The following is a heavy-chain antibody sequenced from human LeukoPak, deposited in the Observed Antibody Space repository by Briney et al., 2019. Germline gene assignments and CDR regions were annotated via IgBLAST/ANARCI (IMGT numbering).Heavy chain of an antibody. Sequence: SETLSLTCAVSGYSISRGYYWGWIRPPPGKGLEWVGSIYHSGSTYYNPSLKSRVTISVDTSKNQFSLKLSSVTAADTAVYYCASKGSSTSCCPKDYWGQGTLVTVSS. D-gene: IGHD2-2*01. CDR1: GYSISRGYY. CDR3: ASKGSSTSCCPKDY. J-gene: IGHJ4*02. CDR2: IYHSGST. V-gene: IGHV4-38-2*01.